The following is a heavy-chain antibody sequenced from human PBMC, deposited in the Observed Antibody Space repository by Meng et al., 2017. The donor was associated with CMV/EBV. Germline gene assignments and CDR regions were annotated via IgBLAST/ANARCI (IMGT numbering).Heavy chain of an antibody. Sequence: SETLSLTCTVSGGSISSYYWSWIRQPPGKGLEWIGYIYYSGGTNYNPSLKSRVTISVDTSKNQFSLKLSSVTAADTAVYYCARGVSGYCSSTSCYYYYGMDVWGQGTTVTVSS. CDR1: GGSISSYY. CDR2: IYYSGGT. D-gene: IGHD2-2*01. CDR3: ARGVSGYCSSTSCYYYYGMDV. V-gene: IGHV4-59*12. J-gene: IGHJ6*02.